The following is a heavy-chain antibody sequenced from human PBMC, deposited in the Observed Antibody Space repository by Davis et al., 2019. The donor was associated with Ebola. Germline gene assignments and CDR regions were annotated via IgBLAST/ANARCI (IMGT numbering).Heavy chain of an antibody. Sequence: MPSETLSLTCAVYGGSFSGYYWSWIRQPPGKGLEWIEEINHSGSTNYNPSLKSRVTISVDTSKNQFSLKLSSVTAADTAVYYCARAGYGYGGFDYWGQGTLVTVSS. D-gene: IGHD5-18*01. V-gene: IGHV4-34*01. CDR3: ARAGYGYGGFDY. CDR1: GGSFSGYY. J-gene: IGHJ4*02. CDR2: INHSGST.